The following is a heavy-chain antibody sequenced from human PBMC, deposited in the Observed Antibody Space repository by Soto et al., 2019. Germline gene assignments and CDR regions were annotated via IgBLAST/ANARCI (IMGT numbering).Heavy chain of an antibody. CDR2: IKQDGSEK. CDR1: GFTFSTYW. J-gene: IGHJ4*02. V-gene: IGHV3-7*05. D-gene: IGHD5-12*01. Sequence: PGGSLRLSCAASGFTFSTYWMSWVRQAPGKGLEWVANIKQDGSEKYFLDSVKGRFTISRDNAKTSLYLQLNSLRSDDTAVYYWARGMDIVATIDFDYWGQGPLVTVSS. CDR3: ARGMDIVATIDFDY.